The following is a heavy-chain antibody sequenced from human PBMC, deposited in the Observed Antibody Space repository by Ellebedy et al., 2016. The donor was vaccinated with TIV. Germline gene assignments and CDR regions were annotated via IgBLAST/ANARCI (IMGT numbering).Heavy chain of an antibody. Sequence: GESLKISCAASGFSLSSYWMHWVRQAPGKGLEWVANIKQDGSEKYYVYSVKVRFTISRDNAKNSLYLQMNSLRAEDTAVYFCGRAIGSGSCYWGQGTLVTVSS. CDR3: GRAIGSGSCY. V-gene: IGHV3-7*01. CDR2: IKQDGSEK. CDR1: GFSLSSYW. D-gene: IGHD3-10*01. J-gene: IGHJ4*02.